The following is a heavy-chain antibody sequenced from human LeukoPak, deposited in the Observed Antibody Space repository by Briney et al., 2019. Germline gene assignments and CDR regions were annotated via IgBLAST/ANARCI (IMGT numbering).Heavy chain of an antibody. Sequence: ASVKVSCTASGYTFTDYYMPWVRQAPGQGLEWMGWINPNSGTNYAQKFQGRVTMTRDTSISTAYMELTRLTSDDTAVYYCARNRWMDHWGQGTLVTVSS. CDR1: GYTFTDYY. CDR3: ARNRWMDH. V-gene: IGHV1-2*02. J-gene: IGHJ5*02. CDR2: INPNSGT.